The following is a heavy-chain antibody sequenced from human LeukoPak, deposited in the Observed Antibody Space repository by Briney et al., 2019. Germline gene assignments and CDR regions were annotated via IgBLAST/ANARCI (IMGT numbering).Heavy chain of an antibody. CDR3: ARDAEYCSGGSCYLDYYYMDV. CDR1: GFTFSSYA. J-gene: IGHJ6*03. Sequence: GGSLRLSCAASGFTFSSYAMHWVRQAPGKGLEWVAVISYDGSNKYYADSVKGRFTISRDNSKNTLYLQMNSLRAEDKAVYYCARDAEYCSGGSCYLDYYYMDVWGKGTTVTVSS. D-gene: IGHD2-15*01. CDR2: ISYDGSNK. V-gene: IGHV3-30*04.